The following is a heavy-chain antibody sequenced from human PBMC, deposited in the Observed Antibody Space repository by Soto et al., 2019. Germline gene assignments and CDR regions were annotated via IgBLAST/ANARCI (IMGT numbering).Heavy chain of an antibody. D-gene: IGHD3-10*01. CDR3: AKGVLWFGDKDYFDY. Sequence: GGSLRLSCAASGFTFSSYAMSWVRQAPGKGLEWVSAISGSGGNKYYADTVKGRFTISRDNSKNTLYLKMNSLRAEDTAVYNCAKGVLWFGDKDYFDYWGQGTLVTVSS. J-gene: IGHJ4*02. CDR2: ISGSGGNK. CDR1: GFTFSSYA. V-gene: IGHV3-23*01.